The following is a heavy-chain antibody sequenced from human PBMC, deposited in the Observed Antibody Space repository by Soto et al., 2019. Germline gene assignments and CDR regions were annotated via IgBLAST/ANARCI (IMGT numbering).Heavy chain of an antibody. CDR1: GYSFTSYW. J-gene: IGHJ6*02. CDR2: IYPGDSDT. Sequence: GESLKISCKGSGYSFTSYWIGWVRQMPGKGLEWMGIIYPGDSDTRYSPSFQGQVTISADKSISTAYLQWSSLKASDTAMYYCARGTLAAAADYGMDVWGQGTTVTVSS. V-gene: IGHV5-51*01. D-gene: IGHD6-13*01. CDR3: ARGTLAAAADYGMDV.